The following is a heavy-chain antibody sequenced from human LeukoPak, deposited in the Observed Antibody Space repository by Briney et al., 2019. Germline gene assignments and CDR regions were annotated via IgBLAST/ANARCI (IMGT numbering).Heavy chain of an antibody. V-gene: IGHV1-18*01. Sequence: ASVKVSCKASGYTFTTYGITWVRQAPGQGLEWMGWISAYNGNTNYAQNLQGRVTMTTDTSTSTAYMELRSLRSDDTAVYYCARTYYYDSSGSKYDYWGQGTLVTVSS. CDR1: GYTFTTYG. CDR3: ARTYYYDSSGSKYDY. D-gene: IGHD3-22*01. CDR2: ISAYNGNT. J-gene: IGHJ4*02.